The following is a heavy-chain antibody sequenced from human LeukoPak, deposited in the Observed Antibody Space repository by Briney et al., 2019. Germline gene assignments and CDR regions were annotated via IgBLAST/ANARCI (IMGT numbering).Heavy chain of an antibody. D-gene: IGHD1-26*01. CDR1: GGSISGYY. Sequence: PSETLSLTCTVSGGSISGYYWSWIRQPPGKGLEWIGYVFTSGSTKYNPSLKSRVTISVDTSKNQFSLKLSSVTAADTAIYYCARGQSGTYGTFDYWGQGTLVTVSS. V-gene: IGHV4-4*08. CDR2: VFTSGST. J-gene: IGHJ4*02. CDR3: ARGQSGTYGTFDY.